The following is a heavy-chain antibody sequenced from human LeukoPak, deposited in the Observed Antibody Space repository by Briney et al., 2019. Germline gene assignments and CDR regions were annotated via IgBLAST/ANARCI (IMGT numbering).Heavy chain of an antibody. CDR1: GGSISSGGYS. CDR2: IYNSGNT. J-gene: IGHJ3*02. Sequence: SETLSLTCAVSGGSISSGGYSWSWIRQPPGKGLEWIGYIYNSGNTYYNPSLKSRLTISADTSKNQFSLQLNSVTPEDTAVYYCARTRYCSGGSCYDLVYAFDIWGQGTMVTVSS. CDR3: ARTRYCSGGSCYDLVYAFDI. V-gene: IGHV4-30-4*07. D-gene: IGHD2-15*01.